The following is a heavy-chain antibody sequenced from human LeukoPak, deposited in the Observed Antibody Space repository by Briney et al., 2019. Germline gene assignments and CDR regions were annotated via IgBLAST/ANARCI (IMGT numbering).Heavy chain of an antibody. CDR2: IYYSGST. V-gene: IGHV4-39*07. J-gene: IGHJ5*02. D-gene: IGHD5-18*01. Sequence: PSETLSLTCTVSGGTISSSNYYWGWIRQPPGKGLEWSGSIYYSGSTYYNPSLKSRVTISVDTSKNQFSLKLSSVTAADTAVYYCARDVNVDTAMGDWFDPWGQGTLVTVSS. CDR1: GGTISSSNYY. CDR3: ARDVNVDTAMGDWFDP.